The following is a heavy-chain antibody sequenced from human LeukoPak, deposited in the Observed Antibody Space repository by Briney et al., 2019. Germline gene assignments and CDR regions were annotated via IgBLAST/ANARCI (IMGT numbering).Heavy chain of an antibody. CDR1: GYTFAGYY. V-gene: IGHV1-2*02. CDR3: ARDPSGDSSGYPFDY. CDR2: MNPASGVT. Sequence: ASVKVSCKASGYTFAGYYMQWVRQAPGQGLEWMGWMNPASGVTNYARKFQSRVTLTRDTSISTAYMELSRLRSDDTAVYYCARDPSGDSSGYPFDYWGQGTLVTFSS. J-gene: IGHJ4*02. D-gene: IGHD3-22*01.